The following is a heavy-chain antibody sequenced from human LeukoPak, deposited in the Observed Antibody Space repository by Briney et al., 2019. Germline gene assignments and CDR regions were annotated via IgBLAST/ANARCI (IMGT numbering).Heavy chain of an antibody. D-gene: IGHD1-14*01. CDR3: ARVLHRYYYYYMDV. J-gene: IGHJ6*03. V-gene: IGHV1-8*03. Sequence: ASVKVSCKASGGTFSSYAISWVRQAPGQGLEWMGWMNPNSGNTGYAQKFQGRVTITRNTSISTAYMELSSLRSEDTAVYYCARVLHRYYYYYMDVWGKGTTVTVSS. CDR1: GGTFSSYA. CDR2: MNPNSGNT.